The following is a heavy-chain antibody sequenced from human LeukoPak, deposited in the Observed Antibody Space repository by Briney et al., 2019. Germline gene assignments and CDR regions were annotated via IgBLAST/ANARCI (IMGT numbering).Heavy chain of an antibody. J-gene: IGHJ4*02. V-gene: IGHV3-23*01. CDR2: ISGSGGST. D-gene: IGHD3-22*01. Sequence: GGSLRLSCAASGFTFSSYAMNWVRQAPGKGLEWVSGISGSGGSTYYADSVKGRFTISRDNSKNTLYLQMNSLRAEDTAVYYCARDGSAGSGYFDYWGQGTLVTVSS. CDR3: ARDGSAGSGYFDY. CDR1: GFTFSSYA.